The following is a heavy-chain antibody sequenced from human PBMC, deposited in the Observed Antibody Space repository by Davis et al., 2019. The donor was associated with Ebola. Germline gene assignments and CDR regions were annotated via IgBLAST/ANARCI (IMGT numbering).Heavy chain of an antibody. CDR1: GFTFSSYW. CDR3: TSFLELLTNDY. D-gene: IGHD2-15*01. Sequence: HTGGSLRLSCAASGFTFSSYWMHWVRQAPGKGLVWVSRINSDGSSTSYADSVKGRFTISRDNAKNTLYLQMNSLKTEDTAVYYCTSFLELLTNDYWGQGTLVTVSS. CDR2: INSDGSST. J-gene: IGHJ4*02. V-gene: IGHV3-74*01.